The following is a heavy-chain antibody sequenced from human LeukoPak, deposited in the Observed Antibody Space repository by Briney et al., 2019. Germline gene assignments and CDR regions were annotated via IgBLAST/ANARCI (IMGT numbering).Heavy chain of an antibody. Sequence: PGGSLRLSCAASGFTFSDHYMDWVRQAPGKGLEWVGRTRNKANSYTTEYAASVKGRFTISRDDSKNSLYLQMNSLKTEDTAVYYCARGYLERGYWGQGTLVTVSS. D-gene: IGHD1-1*01. CDR1: GFTFSDHY. J-gene: IGHJ4*02. CDR3: ARGYLERGY. V-gene: IGHV3-72*01. CDR2: TRNKANSYTT.